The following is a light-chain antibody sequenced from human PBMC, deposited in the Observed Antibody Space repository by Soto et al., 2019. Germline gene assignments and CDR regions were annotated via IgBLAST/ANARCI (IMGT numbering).Light chain of an antibody. CDR1: SRDVGPYNF. CDR3: SSYATINNLWL. J-gene: IGLJ2*01. V-gene: IGLV2-14*03. CDR2: DIT. Sequence: QSALTHPAPVPGSPGHSFTISGTGLSRDVGPYNFVSGYQQHPGRAPNLIIFDITDRPSGVSSRFSGSRSGSTASLTISGLQADDEAVYYCSSYATINNLWLFGGGTKLTVL.